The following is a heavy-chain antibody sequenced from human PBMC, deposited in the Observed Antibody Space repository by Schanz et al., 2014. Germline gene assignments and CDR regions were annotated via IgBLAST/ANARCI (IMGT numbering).Heavy chain of an antibody. CDR1: GGTFSSYA. V-gene: IGHV1-18*01. Sequence: QVQLVQSGAEVKKPGSPVKVSCKSSGGTFSSYAISWVRQAPGQGPEFMGWISTFRNEDTNSAQRFQGRLTMTTDTSTSTAYMELRSLRSDDTAVYYCARGFDFWDRWGQGTLXIVSS. D-gene: IGHD3-3*01. CDR2: ISTFRNEDT. CDR3: ARGFDFWDR. J-gene: IGHJ4*02.